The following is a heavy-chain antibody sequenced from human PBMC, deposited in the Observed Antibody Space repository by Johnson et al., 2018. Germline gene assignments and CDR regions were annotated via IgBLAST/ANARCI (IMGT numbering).Heavy chain of an antibody. J-gene: IGHJ1*01. CDR1: GFTFSSYA. D-gene: IGHD1-7*01. Sequence: VQLVQSGGALVQPGGSLRLSCAASGFTFSSYAMSWVRQAPGKGLECVSVISSSGGSTYYADSVKGRFTISRDNSRNTLYLQMNSLRAEDTAVYYCAKEIIGTTQGHWGQGTLVTVSS. CDR3: AKEIIGTTQGH. V-gene: IGHV3-23*04. CDR2: ISSSGGST.